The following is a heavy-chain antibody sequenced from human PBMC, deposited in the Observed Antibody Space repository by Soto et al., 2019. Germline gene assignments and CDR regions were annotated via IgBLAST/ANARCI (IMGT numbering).Heavy chain of an antibody. Sequence: QVQLVQSGAEVTKPGSSVKVSCKASGGTFSSYAISWVRQAPGQGLEWMGGIIPISGTANYAQKFQGRVTITADESTSTAYMELSSLRSEATAVYYCARSQGSSTSLEIYYYYYYGMDVWGQGTTVTVSS. CDR2: IIPISGTA. CDR3: ARSQGSSTSLEIYYYYYYGMDV. J-gene: IGHJ6*02. CDR1: GGTFSSYA. V-gene: IGHV1-69*01. D-gene: IGHD2-2*01.